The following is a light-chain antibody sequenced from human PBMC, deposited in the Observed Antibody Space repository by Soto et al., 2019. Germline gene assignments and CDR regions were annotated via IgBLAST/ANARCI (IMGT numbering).Light chain of an antibody. CDR1: QNISVW. CDR3: QQYDSSSPT. J-gene: IGKJ2*01. Sequence: DIQMTQSPSTLSASVGDGVTITCRASQNISVWLAWYQQRPGKAPKFLMYDASSLETGVPSRFSGSGSGTEFTLASRSLQPYESATYYCQQYDSSSPTFGQWTKLEIK. V-gene: IGKV1-5*01. CDR2: DAS.